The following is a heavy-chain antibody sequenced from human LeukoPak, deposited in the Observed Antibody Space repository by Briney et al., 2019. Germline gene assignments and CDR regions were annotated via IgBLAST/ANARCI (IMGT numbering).Heavy chain of an antibody. D-gene: IGHD4-17*01. Sequence: PGGSLRLSCAASGFTFSSYAMSWVRQAPGKGLEWVSGISGSGGSTYYADSVKGRFTISRDNSKNTLYLQMNSLRAEDTAVYYCAKDPYGDYAYYFDYWGQGTLVTVSS. CDR3: AKDPYGDYAYYFDY. CDR1: GFTFSSYA. V-gene: IGHV3-23*01. CDR2: ISGSGGST. J-gene: IGHJ4*02.